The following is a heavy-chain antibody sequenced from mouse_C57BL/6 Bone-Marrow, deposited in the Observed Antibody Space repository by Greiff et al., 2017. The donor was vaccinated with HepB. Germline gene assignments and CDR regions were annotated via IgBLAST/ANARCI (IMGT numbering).Heavy chain of an antibody. V-gene: IGHV14-2*01. CDR3: ARGSLLLRYSFAY. CDR2: IDPEDGET. J-gene: IGHJ3*01. D-gene: IGHD1-1*01. CDR1: GFNIKDYY. Sequence: VHVKQSGAELVKPGASVKLSCTASGFNIKDYYMHWVKQRTEQGLEWIGRIDPEDGETKYAPKFQGKATITADTSSNTAYLQLSSLTSEDTAVYYCARGSLLLRYSFAYWGQGTLVTVSS.